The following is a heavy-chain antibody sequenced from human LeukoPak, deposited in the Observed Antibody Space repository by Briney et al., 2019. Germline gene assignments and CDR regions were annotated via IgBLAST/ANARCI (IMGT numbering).Heavy chain of an antibody. V-gene: IGHV4-59*02. CDR1: GGAVNTYY. D-gene: IGHD2-21*01. Sequence: SETLSLTCTVSGGAVNTYYWSWIRQTPGKGLEWIGDISHSGNTDYAPSLKSRVTMSLDTSKNQFSLKLSSVTAADTALYYCARGFCADEICQVFTNWGQGTLVTVSS. CDR2: ISHSGNT. CDR3: ARGFCADEICQVFTN. J-gene: IGHJ4*02.